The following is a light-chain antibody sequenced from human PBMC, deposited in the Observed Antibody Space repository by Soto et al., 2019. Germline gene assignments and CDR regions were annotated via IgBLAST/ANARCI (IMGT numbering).Light chain of an antibody. CDR1: SSNIGNNY. CDR3: GTWDSSLSAVV. CDR2: ENN. Sequence: QAVLTQPPSVSAAPGQKVTISCSGSSSNIGNNYVSWYQQLPGTAPKLLIYENNKRPSGIPDRFSGSKSGTSATLGITGLQTGDEADYYCGTWDSSLSAVVFGTRTKVTVL. V-gene: IGLV1-51*02. J-gene: IGLJ1*01.